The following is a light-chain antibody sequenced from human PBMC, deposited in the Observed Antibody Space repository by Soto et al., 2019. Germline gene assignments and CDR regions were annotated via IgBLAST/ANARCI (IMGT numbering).Light chain of an antibody. Sequence: DIQMTQSPSSLSASVGDRVTITCRASQGVSKHLSWFQQKPGKAPKSLIYDASSLQSGVPSKFRGSGSETDFTLTISNLQPEDFAAYYCLQYNSYPRTFGPGTKLEIK. CDR3: LQYNSYPRT. CDR2: DAS. V-gene: IGKV1-16*02. J-gene: IGKJ2*01. CDR1: QGVSKH.